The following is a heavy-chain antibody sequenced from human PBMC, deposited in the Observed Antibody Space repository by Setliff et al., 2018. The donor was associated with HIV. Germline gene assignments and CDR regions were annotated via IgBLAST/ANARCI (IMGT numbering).Heavy chain of an antibody. CDR3: ARPQHLVDDIFNF. CDR2: IIPVGGTT. D-gene: IGHD3-9*01. J-gene: IGHJ4*03. CDR1: GGTFSSYA. V-gene: IGHV1-69*04. Sequence: GASVKVSCKASGGTFSSYAISWVRQSPGQGLEWMGRIIPVGGTTNYAQKFQGRVTITADKSTSTVYMELSSLRSDDTAVYYCARPQHLVDDIFNFWGQGTLVTVSS.